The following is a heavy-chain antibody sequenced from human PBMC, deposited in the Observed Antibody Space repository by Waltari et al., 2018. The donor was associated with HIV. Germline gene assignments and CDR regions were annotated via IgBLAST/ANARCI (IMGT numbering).Heavy chain of an antibody. V-gene: IGHV1-58*01. CDR1: GFTFTSSA. CDR3: AAPYDPTVTRGIFDY. CDR2: IVVGSGNA. Sequence: QMQLVQSGPEVKKPGTSVKVSCKASGFTFTSSAVQWVRQARGQRLEWIGWIVVGSGNANYAQKFQERVTITRDMSTSTAYMELSSLRSEDTAVYYCAAPYDPTVTRGIFDYWGQGTLVTVSS. J-gene: IGHJ4*02. D-gene: IGHD4-4*01.